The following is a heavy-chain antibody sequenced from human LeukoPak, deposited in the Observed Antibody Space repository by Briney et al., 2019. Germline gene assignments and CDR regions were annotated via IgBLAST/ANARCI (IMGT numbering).Heavy chain of an antibody. Sequence: ASVKVSCKSSGYTFTGYYMHWVRQAPGQGLEWMGWINPNSGGTNYAQKFQERVTITRDMSTSTAYMELSSLRSEDTAVYYCAAAIRGYSGYNRDYWGQGTLVTVSS. J-gene: IGHJ4*02. CDR3: AAAIRGYSGYNRDY. CDR2: INPNSGGT. V-gene: IGHV1-2*02. CDR1: GYTFTGYY. D-gene: IGHD5-12*01.